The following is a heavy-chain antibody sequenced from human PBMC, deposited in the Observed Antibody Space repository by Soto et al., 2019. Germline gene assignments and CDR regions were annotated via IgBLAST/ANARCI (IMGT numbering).Heavy chain of an antibody. V-gene: IGHV1-69*06. CDR1: GGTFSRYA. J-gene: IGHJ4*01. CDR2: INPIFGTP. CDR3: ATEGRHFDY. Sequence: SVTVSCKASGGTFSRYAISWVRQAPGQGLEWMGGINPIFGTPHYAQKYQGRVTITADTFTNTAYMELTRLTSDDTALYFCATEGRHFDYWGHGTLVTVSS.